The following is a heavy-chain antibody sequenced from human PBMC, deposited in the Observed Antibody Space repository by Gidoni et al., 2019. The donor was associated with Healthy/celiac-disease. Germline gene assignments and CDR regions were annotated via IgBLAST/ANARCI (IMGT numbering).Heavy chain of an antibody. CDR2: ISSSSSYT. CDR3: ARAYYDYIGGPLRWMDV. J-gene: IGHJ6*02. V-gene: IGHV3-11*05. Sequence: QVQLVESGGGLVKPGGSLRLSCAASGSTFTDHYMCWIRQAPGKGLEWVSYISSSSSYTNYADSVKGRFTISRDNAKNSLYLQMNSLRAEDTAVYYCARAYYDYIGGPLRWMDVWGQGTTVTVSS. D-gene: IGHD3-16*01. CDR1: GSTFTDHY.